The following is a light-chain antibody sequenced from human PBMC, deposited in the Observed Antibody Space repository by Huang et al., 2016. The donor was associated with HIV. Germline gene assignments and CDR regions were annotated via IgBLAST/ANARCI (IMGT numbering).Light chain of an antibody. CDR1: QSMSAY. CDR3: QEYSTYSA. CDR2: KKS. J-gene: IGKJ1*01. Sequence: QMTQSPSTLSASVGDRVTITCRASQSMSAYLAWYQPQPGKAPKLLIYKKSYLQSGVPSRFSGGGSGTDFTLTISSLQPDDSATYYCQEYSTYSAFGQGTKVEVK. V-gene: IGKV1-5*03.